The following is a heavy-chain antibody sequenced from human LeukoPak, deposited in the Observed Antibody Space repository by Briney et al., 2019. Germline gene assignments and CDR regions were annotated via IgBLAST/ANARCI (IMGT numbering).Heavy chain of an antibody. V-gene: IGHV3-21*01. CDR1: GFTFSSYS. J-gene: IGHJ5*02. Sequence: PGGSLRLSCAASGFTFSSYSMNWVRQAPGKGLEWVSSISSSSSYIYYADSVKGRFTISRDNAKNSLYLQMNSLRAEDTAVYYCARDASGSMITFGGVIVINWFDPWGQGTLVTVSS. D-gene: IGHD3-16*02. CDR2: ISSSSSYI. CDR3: ARDASGSMITFGGVIVINWFDP.